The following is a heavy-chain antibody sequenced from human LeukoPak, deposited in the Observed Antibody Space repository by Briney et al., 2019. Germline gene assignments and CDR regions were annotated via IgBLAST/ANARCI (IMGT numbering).Heavy chain of an antibody. J-gene: IGHJ4*02. D-gene: IGHD1-26*01. CDR3: ARVRPKKSGSYYSSFDY. CDR1: GFTFSSYA. Sequence: QAGGSLRLSCAASGFTFSSYAMSWVRQAPGKGLEWVSAISGSGGSTYYADSVKGRFTISRDNSKNTLYLQMNSLRAEDTAVYYCARVRPKKSGSYYSSFDYWGQGTLVTVSS. V-gene: IGHV3-23*01. CDR2: ISGSGGST.